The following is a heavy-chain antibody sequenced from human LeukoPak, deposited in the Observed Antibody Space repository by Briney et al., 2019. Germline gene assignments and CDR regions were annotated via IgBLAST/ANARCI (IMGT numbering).Heavy chain of an antibody. J-gene: IGHJ4*02. V-gene: IGHV3-23*01. D-gene: IGHD6-13*01. CDR1: GFSFSSYT. Sequence: PWGSLRLSCAASGFSFSSYTLSWARQAPGKGLDWVSGISGSGGSTYYADSVKGRFTISRDNSKNTLYLQMNSLRAEDTAVYYCAEAPSRAAAGTFNYWGQGTLVTVSS. CDR3: AEAPSRAAAGTFNY. CDR2: ISGSGGST.